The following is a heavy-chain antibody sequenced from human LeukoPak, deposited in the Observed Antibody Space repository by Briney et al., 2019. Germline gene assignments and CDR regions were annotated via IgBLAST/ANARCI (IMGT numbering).Heavy chain of an antibody. CDR2: ISSSSYI. CDR1: GFTFSSYS. V-gene: IGHV3-21*01. D-gene: IGHD4-17*01. Sequence: KTGGSLRLSCAASGFTFSSYSMNWVRQAPGKGLEWVSSISSSSYIYYADSVKGRFTISRDNAKNSLYLQMNSLRAEDTAVDYCARGSYGAQILDYWGQGTLVTVSS. J-gene: IGHJ4*02. CDR3: ARGSYGAQILDY.